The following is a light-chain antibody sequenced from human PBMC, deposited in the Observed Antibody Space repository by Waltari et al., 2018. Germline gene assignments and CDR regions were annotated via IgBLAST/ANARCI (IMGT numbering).Light chain of an antibody. J-gene: IGKJ2*01. V-gene: IGKV3-20*01. Sequence: EIVLTQSPGTLSLSPGERATLSCRASQTVRSSYIAWYPQRPGQAPRLLIHGGSSRATGIPDRFSGSGSGTDFTLTISGLEPDDFAVYFCELDDSSPPGYTVGQGTKLEI. CDR3: ELDDSSPPGYT. CDR1: QTVRSSY. CDR2: GGS.